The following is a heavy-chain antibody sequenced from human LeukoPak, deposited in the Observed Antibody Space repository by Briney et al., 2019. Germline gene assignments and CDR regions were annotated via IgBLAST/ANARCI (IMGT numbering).Heavy chain of an antibody. CDR3: ARYPQRGQQLLNAFDI. Sequence: TSETLSLTCAVSGGSISSGGYSWSWIRQPPGKGLEWIGYIYHSGSTYYNPSLKSRVTISVDKSKNQFSLKLSSATAADTAVYCCARYPQRGQQLLNAFDIWGQGTMVTVSS. J-gene: IGHJ3*02. V-gene: IGHV4-30-2*01. CDR1: GGSISSGGYS. CDR2: IYHSGST. D-gene: IGHD6-13*01.